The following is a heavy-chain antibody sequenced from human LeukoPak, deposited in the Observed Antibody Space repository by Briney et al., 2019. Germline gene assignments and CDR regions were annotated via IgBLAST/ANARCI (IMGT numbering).Heavy chain of an antibody. CDR3: AKDQITMVRGVIITHYRPPYY. D-gene: IGHD3-10*01. V-gene: IGHV3-23*01. CDR2: ISGSGGST. J-gene: IGHJ4*02. Sequence: PGGSLRLSCAASGFTFSSYGMSWVRQAPGKGLEWVSAISGSGGSTYYADSVKGRFTISRDNSKNTLYLQMNSLRAEDTAVYYCAKDQITMVRGVIITHYRPPYYWGQGTLVTVSS. CDR1: GFTFSSYG.